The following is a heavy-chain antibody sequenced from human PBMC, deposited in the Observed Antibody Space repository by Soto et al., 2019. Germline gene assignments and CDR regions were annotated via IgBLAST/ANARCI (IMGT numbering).Heavy chain of an antibody. CDR3: AKASTLTRYERGATGYYYGMDV. D-gene: IGHD1-26*01. Sequence: QVQLVESGGGVVQPGRSLRLSCAASGFTFSSYGMHWVRQAPGKGLEWVAVISYDGSNKYYADSVKGRFTISRANSKNTLYLQMNSLRAEDTAVYYCAKASTLTRYERGATGYYYGMDVWGQGTTVTVSS. CDR2: ISYDGSNK. CDR1: GFTFSSYG. J-gene: IGHJ6*02. V-gene: IGHV3-30*18.